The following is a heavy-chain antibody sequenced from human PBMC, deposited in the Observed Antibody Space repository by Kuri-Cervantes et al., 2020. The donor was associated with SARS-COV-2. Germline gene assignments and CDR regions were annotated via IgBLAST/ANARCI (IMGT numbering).Heavy chain of an antibody. V-gene: IGHV3-11*04. D-gene: IGHD1-26*01. CDR2: IGPSGTTK. CDR1: GFIFSDYY. J-gene: IGHJ4*02. CDR3: ADWELLQL. Sequence: GGSLRLSCTASGFIFSDYYMTWIRQAPGKGLEWVSNIGPSGTTKYYADSVKGRFTISRDNSKNTLYLQMNSLRAEDTAVYYCADWELLQLWGQGTLVTVSS.